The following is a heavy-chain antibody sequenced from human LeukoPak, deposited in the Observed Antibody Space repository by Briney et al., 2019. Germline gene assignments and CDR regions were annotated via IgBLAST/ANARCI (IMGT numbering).Heavy chain of an antibody. J-gene: IGHJ2*01. D-gene: IGHD2-2*01. Sequence: SCKASGGTFSSYAMSWVRQAPGKGLEWVSAISGSGGSTYYADSVKGRFTISRDNSKNTLYLQMNSLRAEDTAVYYCAKGTIVPALYLYFDLWGRGTLVTVSS. CDR2: ISGSGGST. CDR1: GGTFSSYA. V-gene: IGHV3-23*01. CDR3: AKGTIVPALYLYFDL.